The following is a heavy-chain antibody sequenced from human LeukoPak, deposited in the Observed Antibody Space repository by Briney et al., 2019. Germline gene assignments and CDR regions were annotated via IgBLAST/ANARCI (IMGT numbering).Heavy chain of an antibody. D-gene: IGHD2-8*01. CDR3: AREEWWFDA. CDR2: IKPDGGEE. CDR1: GFTFSTYW. J-gene: IGHJ5*02. V-gene: IGHV3-7*01. Sequence: EGSLRLSCAASGFTFSTYWMSWVRQAPGKGLEWVANIKPDGGEEQYVDSVKGRFTISRDNAKNSLYLQMNSPRAEDTAVYYCAREEWWFDAWGQGTLVTVSS.